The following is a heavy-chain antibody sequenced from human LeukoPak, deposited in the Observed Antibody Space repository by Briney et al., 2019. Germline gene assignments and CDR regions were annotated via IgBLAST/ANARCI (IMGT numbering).Heavy chain of an antibody. J-gene: IGHJ4*02. V-gene: IGHV3-7*01. CDR3: ARDLFSGSYQADF. CDR2: IKYDGSGK. D-gene: IGHD1-26*01. CDR1: GFTLSSYW. Sequence: SGGSLRLSCAASGFTLSSYWMSWVRQAPGKGLEWVANIKYDGSGKYYADSVKGRFTISRDDAKNSLYLEMNRLRVEDTAVYYCARDLFSGSYQADFWGQGTLVTVSS.